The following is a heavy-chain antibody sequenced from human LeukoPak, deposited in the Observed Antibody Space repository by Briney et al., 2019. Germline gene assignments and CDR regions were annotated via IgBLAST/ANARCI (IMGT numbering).Heavy chain of an antibody. V-gene: IGHV3-23*01. CDR2: ISGSGGST. D-gene: IGHD3-9*01. CDR1: GFTFSSYA. J-gene: IGHJ4*02. CDR3: AKALYYDILTGYWPFDY. Sequence: GGSLRLSCAASGFTFSSYAMSWVRQAPGKGLEWVSAISGSGGSTYYADSVKGRFTISRDNSKNTLYLQMNSLRAEDTAVYYRAKALYYDILTGYWPFDYWGQGTLVTVSS.